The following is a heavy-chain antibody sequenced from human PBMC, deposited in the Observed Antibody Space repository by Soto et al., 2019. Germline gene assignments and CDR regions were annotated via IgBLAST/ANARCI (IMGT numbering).Heavy chain of an antibody. D-gene: IGHD3-16*02. J-gene: IGHJ3*02. V-gene: IGHV4-59*01. CDR1: GGSTSSYY. Sequence: SETLSLTCSVSGGSTSSYYWSWIRQPPGKGLEWIGYIYYSGSTDYSPSLKSRVTMSIDTSQNQVSLKLTSVTTADTAVYYCARGTVWGSYRPDDASDIWGQGTMVTVSS. CDR2: IYYSGST. CDR3: ARGTVWGSYRPDDASDI.